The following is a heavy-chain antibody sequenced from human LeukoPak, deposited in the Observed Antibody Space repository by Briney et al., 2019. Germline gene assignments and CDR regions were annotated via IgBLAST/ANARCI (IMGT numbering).Heavy chain of an antibody. CDR3: AKDIGERGYKDY. V-gene: IGHV3-43*02. CDR1: GFTFKDYA. Sequence: GGSLRLSCAAPGFTFKDYAMHWVRQAPGKGLEWVSLISGHGGTTFYADSVKGRFTISRDNSKNSLYLQMNSLRTEDTAFYFCAKDIGERGYKDYWGQGTLVTVSS. J-gene: IGHJ4*02. D-gene: IGHD5-18*01. CDR2: ISGHGGTT.